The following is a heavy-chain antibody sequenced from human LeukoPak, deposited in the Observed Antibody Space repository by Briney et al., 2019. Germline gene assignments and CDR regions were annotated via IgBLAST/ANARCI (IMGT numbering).Heavy chain of an antibody. D-gene: IGHD3-16*01. V-gene: IGHV4-38-2*01. Sequence: PSETLSLTCAVSGYTLGRNYYWGWILQPPGKGLEWIGRIYGRGSTSYNPSLMNRVTMSVDPSRNHFSLQLTSVTAADTAVYYCARYDSRGSASTKFDYWGPGILVTISS. J-gene: IGHJ4*02. CDR1: GYTLGRNYY. CDR3: ARYDSRGSASTKFDY. CDR2: IYGRGST.